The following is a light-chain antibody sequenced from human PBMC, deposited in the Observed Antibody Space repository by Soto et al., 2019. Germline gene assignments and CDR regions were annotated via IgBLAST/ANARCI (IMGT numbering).Light chain of an antibody. V-gene: IGLV2-14*01. CDR3: DSYTSGSSYV. Sequence: QSVLTQPASVSGSPGQSITISCTGTSSDVGGYNYVSWYQQHPGKAPKLMIYDVSYRPSGVSDRFSGSKSGNTASLTISGLQSEDEADSYCDSYTSGSSYVFGTGTKLTVL. CDR1: SSDVGGYNY. CDR2: DVS. J-gene: IGLJ1*01.